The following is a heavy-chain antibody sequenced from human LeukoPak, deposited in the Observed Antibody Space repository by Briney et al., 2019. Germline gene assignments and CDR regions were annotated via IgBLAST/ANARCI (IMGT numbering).Heavy chain of an antibody. D-gene: IGHD4-23*01. V-gene: IGHV4-59*08. CDR1: GASISNYY. CDR2: IFYSGST. CDR3: ARFTTVVPAFWYLDL. J-gene: IGHJ2*01. Sequence: PSETLSLTCTGSGASISNYYWSWIRQPPRKGLEWIGYIFYSGSTNYNPSLKSRVTISLDTSKNQFSLQLSSVTAADTAVYYCARFTTVVPAFWYLDLWGRGTLVTVSS.